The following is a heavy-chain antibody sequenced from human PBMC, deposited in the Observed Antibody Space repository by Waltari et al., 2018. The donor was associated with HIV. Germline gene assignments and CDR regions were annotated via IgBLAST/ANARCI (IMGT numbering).Heavy chain of an antibody. V-gene: IGHV3-7*01. CDR1: GFTFSSYW. Sequence: EVQLVESGGGLVQPGGSLRLSCAASGFTFSSYWMSWVRQAPGKGLEWVANIKQDGSEKYYVDSVKGRFTISRDNAKNSLYLQMNSLRAEDTAVYYCASFVRPVTGAFDIWGQGTMVTVSS. CDR3: ASFVRPVTGAFDI. CDR2: IKQDGSEK. D-gene: IGHD2-21*02. J-gene: IGHJ3*02.